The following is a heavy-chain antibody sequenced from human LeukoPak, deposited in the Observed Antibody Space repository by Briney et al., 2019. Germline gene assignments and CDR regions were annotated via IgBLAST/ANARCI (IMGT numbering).Heavy chain of an antibody. J-gene: IGHJ6*02. CDR1: GFIFSSYA. Sequence: PGGSLRLSCAASGFIFSSYAMSWVRQAPGKGLEWVSAISGSGGSTFYPDSVKGRFTISRHNSKNTLYLQMNSLRTEDTAVYYCARGRGNNSDYYGMDVWGQGTTVTVSS. CDR3: ARGRGNNSDYYGMDV. D-gene: IGHD2/OR15-2a*01. V-gene: IGHV3-23*01. CDR2: ISGSGGST.